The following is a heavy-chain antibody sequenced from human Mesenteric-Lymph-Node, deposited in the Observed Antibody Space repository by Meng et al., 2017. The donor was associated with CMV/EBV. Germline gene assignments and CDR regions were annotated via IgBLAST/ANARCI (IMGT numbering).Heavy chain of an antibody. CDR2: INPRNGGT. V-gene: IGHV1-2*06. D-gene: IGHD6-13*01. Sequence: YTFTGYYMNWVRQAPGQGPEWMGRINPRNGGTDLAQNFQGRVTMTWDTSISTAYMELSRLRSDDTAVYYCARDLEATAAAGTRAFDIWGQGTMVTVSS. CDR3: ARDLEATAAAGTRAFDI. J-gene: IGHJ3*02. CDR1: YTFTGYY.